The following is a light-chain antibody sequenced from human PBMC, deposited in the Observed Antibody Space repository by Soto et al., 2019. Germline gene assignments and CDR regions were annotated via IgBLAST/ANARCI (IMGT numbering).Light chain of an antibody. V-gene: IGLV2-14*03. J-gene: IGLJ1*01. CDR1: SSDVGGYNY. CDR3: SSYTSSSTLYV. CDR2: DVS. Sequence: QSALTLPASVSGSPGQSITISCTGTSSDVGGYNYVSWYQHHPGKAPKLMMYDVSSRPSGVSNRFSGSKSGNTASLTISGLQAEDEADYYCSSYTSSSTLYVFGTGTKVTVL.